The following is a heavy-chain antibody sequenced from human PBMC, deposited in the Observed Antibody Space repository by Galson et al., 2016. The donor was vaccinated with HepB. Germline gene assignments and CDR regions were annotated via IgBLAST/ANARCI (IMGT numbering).Heavy chain of an antibody. D-gene: IGHD6-19*01. CDR2: MSYSGIT. V-gene: IGHV4-39*01. J-gene: IGHJ4*02. Sequence: SETLSLTCTVSGGSISSGSYFWAWIRQSPEEGLEWIGSMSYSGITYYNPSLKTRITISIDTSKTQFSLTVTSVTAADTSVYYCARYVQWLPYDLDYWGQGTLVTVSS. CDR3: ARYVQWLPYDLDY. CDR1: GGSISSGSYF.